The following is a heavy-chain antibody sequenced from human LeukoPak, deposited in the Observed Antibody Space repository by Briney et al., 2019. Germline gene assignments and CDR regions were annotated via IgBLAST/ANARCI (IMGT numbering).Heavy chain of an antibody. CDR3: AKDGGERISMIEVLAPFDY. Sequence: GGSLRLSCAASGFTFTIYGMSWVRQAPGKGLEWVSTISGSGGSTYHADSVRGRFTISRDNSKNTLYLQMNSLRAEDTAVYYCAKDGGERISMIEVLAPFDYWGQGTLVTVSS. CDR2: ISGSGGST. D-gene: IGHD3-22*01. V-gene: IGHV3-23*01. CDR1: GFTFTIYG. J-gene: IGHJ4*02.